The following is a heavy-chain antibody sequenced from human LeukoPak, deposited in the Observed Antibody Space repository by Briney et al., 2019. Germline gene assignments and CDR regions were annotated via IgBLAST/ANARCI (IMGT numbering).Heavy chain of an antibody. J-gene: IGHJ4*02. V-gene: IGHV1-46*01. CDR2: INPSGGST. D-gene: IGHD5-18*01. CDR1: GYTFTSYY. Sequence: GASVTVSFTASGYTFTSYYMHWVRQAPGQGLEWRGIINPSGGSTSYAQKFQGRVTMTRDTSTSTVYMELSSLRSEDTAVYYCARDRNTAMALPDYWGQGTLVTVS. CDR3: ARDRNTAMALPDY.